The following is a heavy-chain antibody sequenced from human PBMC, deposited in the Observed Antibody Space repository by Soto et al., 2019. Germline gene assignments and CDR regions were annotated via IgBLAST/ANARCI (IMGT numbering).Heavy chain of an antibody. D-gene: IGHD2-15*01. J-gene: IGHJ6*02. CDR2: IYPGDSDT. Sequence: GESLKISCKGSGYSFTSYWIGWVRQMPGKGLEWMGIIYPGDSDTRYSPSFQGQVTISADKSISTAYLQWSSLKASDTAMYYCARHGVRYCSGGSCYSRTYYGMDVSGQGTTVTVSS. V-gene: IGHV5-51*01. CDR3: ARHGVRYCSGGSCYSRTYYGMDV. CDR1: GYSFTSYW.